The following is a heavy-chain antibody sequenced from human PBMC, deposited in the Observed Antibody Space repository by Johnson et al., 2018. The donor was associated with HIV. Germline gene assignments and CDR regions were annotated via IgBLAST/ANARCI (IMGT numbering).Heavy chain of an antibody. Sequence: EVQLVEYGGGLVKPGESLRLSCAASGFSFSNAWMNWVRQAPGKGLEWVGRIKSKTDGGTTDYAAPVKGRFTISRDDSKNTRFLQMNSLRAEDTAVYYCARERSPGIAARDDAFDIWGQGTMVTVSS. V-gene: IGHV3-15*01. CDR1: GFSFSNAW. J-gene: IGHJ3*02. CDR2: IKSKTDGGTT. CDR3: ARERSPGIAARDDAFDI. D-gene: IGHD6-6*01.